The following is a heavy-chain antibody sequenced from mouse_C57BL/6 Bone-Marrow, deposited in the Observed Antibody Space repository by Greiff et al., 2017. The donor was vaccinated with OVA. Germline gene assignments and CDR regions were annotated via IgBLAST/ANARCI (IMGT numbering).Heavy chain of an antibody. J-gene: IGHJ3*01. CDR3: ARSGVYYGSSYRFAY. CDR2: INPNNGGT. CDR1: GYTFTDYY. D-gene: IGHD1-1*01. Sequence: EVQLQQSGPELVKPGASVKISCKASGYTFTDYYMNWVKQSHGKSLEWIGDINPNNGGTSYNQKFKGKATLTVDKSSSTAYMELRSLTSEDSAVYYCARSGVYYGSSYRFAYWGQGTLVTVSA. V-gene: IGHV1-26*01.